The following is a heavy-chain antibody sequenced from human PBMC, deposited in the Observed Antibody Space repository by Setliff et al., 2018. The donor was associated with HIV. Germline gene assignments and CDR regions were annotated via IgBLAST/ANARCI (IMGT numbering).Heavy chain of an antibody. CDR2: IDANGRGT. CDR1: GFTFSYYW. CDR3: ARGGVGSFDY. Sequence: PGGSLRLSCAASGFTFSYYWMHWVRQAPGKGPVWVARIDANGRGTSHAESVKGRFTISRDNAKNMLYVQMNSLRAEDTAVYYCARGGVGSFDYWGQGTLVTVSS. J-gene: IGHJ4*02. D-gene: IGHD1-26*01. V-gene: IGHV3-74*01.